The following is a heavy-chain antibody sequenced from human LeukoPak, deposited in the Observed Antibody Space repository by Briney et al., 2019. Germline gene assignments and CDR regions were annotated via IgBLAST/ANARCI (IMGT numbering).Heavy chain of an antibody. CDR3: AKDMGHHILTGLGY. Sequence: GGSLRLSCAASGFTFSSYGMHWVRQAPGKGLEWVAVISYDGSNKYYADSVKGRFTISRDNSKNTLYLQMNSLRAEDTAVYYCAKDMGHHILTGLGYWGQGTLSPSPQ. CDR2: ISYDGSNK. D-gene: IGHD3-9*01. J-gene: IGHJ4*02. V-gene: IGHV3-30*18. CDR1: GFTFSSYG.